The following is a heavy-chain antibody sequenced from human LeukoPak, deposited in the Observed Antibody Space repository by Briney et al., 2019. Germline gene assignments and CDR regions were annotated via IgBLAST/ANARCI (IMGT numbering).Heavy chain of an antibody. Sequence: PSETLSLTCTVSGGSISSGYYYWSWIRQPPGKGLEGIGYIYYSGSTYYNPSPKSRVTISVDTSKNQFSLKLSSVTAADTAVYYCAREDIVVVPAAPPIKFFDYWGQGTLVTVSS. J-gene: IGHJ4*02. CDR3: AREDIVVVPAAPPIKFFDY. CDR2: IYYSGST. V-gene: IGHV4-30-4*08. CDR1: GGSISSGYYY. D-gene: IGHD2-2*01.